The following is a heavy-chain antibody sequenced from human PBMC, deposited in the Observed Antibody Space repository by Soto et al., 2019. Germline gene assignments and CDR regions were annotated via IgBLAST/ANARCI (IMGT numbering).Heavy chain of an antibody. V-gene: IGHV4-30-2*01. CDR1: GGSISSGGYS. CDR3: AAGGGLPRYY. J-gene: IGHJ4*02. D-gene: IGHD5-12*01. CDR2: IYHSGST. Sequence: SETLSLTCAVCGGSISSGGYSGSWIRQPPGKGLEWIGYIYHSGSTYYNPSLKSRVTISVDRSKNQFSLKLSSVTAADTAVYYCAAGGGLPRYYWGQGTLVTV.